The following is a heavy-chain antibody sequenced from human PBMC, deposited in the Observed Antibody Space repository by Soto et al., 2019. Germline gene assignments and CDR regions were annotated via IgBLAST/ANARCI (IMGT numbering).Heavy chain of an antibody. D-gene: IGHD4-17*01. CDR2: IIPIFGTA. CDR1: GGTFSSDA. V-gene: IGHV1-69*12. Sequence: QVQLVQSGAEVKKPGSSVKVSCKASGGTFSSDAISWVRQAPGQGLEWMGGIIPIFGTANYAQKFQGRVTITADESTSTAYIELSSLRSEATAVYYCAREAMTTVVNHYYYGMDFWGHGTTVTVSS. J-gene: IGHJ6*02. CDR3: AREAMTTVVNHYYYGMDF.